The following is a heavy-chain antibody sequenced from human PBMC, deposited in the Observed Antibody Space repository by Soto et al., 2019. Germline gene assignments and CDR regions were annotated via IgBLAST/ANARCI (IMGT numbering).Heavy chain of an antibody. Sequence: GGSLRLSCAASGFTFSSYWMSWVRQAPGKGLEWVANIKQDGSEKYYVDSVKGRFTISRDNAKNSLYLQMNSLRAEDTAVYYCARGGLWFGELAAFDYWGQGTLVTVSS. V-gene: IGHV3-7*01. CDR1: GFTFSSYW. CDR3: ARGGLWFGELAAFDY. CDR2: IKQDGSEK. D-gene: IGHD3-10*01. J-gene: IGHJ4*02.